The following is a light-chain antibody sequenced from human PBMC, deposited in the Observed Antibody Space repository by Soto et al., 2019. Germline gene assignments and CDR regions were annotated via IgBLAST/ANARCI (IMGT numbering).Light chain of an antibody. J-gene: IGKJ1*01. V-gene: IGKV1-5*03. CDR3: QHYNSYSEA. Sequence: DIQMTQSPSTLSGSVGDRVTITCRASQTISSWLAWYQQKPGKAPKLLIYKASTLKSGVPSRFSGSGSGTEFTLTIPSLTPDDFAPYHCQHYNSYSEAFGQGTKV. CDR1: QTISSW. CDR2: KAS.